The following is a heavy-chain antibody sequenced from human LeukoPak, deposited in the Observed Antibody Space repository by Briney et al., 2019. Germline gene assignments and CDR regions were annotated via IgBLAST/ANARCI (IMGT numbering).Heavy chain of an antibody. CDR3: ARDRIVGATPLGTLRY. D-gene: IGHD1-26*01. CDR2: ISYDGSNK. V-gene: IGHV3-30-3*01. CDR1: GFTFSSYA. Sequence: PGRSLRLSCAASGFTFSSYAMHWVRQAPGKGLEWVAVISYDGSNKYYADSVKGRFTISRDNSKNTLYLQMNSLRAEDTAVYYCARDRIVGATPLGTLRYWGQGTLVTVSS. J-gene: IGHJ4*02.